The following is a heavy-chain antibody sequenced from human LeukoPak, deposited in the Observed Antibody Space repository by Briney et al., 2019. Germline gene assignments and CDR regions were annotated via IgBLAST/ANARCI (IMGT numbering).Heavy chain of an antibody. D-gene: IGHD1-7*01. J-gene: IGHJ4*02. CDR2: ISAYNGNT. CDR1: GYTFTSYG. V-gene: IGHV1-18*01. CDR3: ARDRLTVAGTTSFDY. Sequence: ASVKVSCKASGYTFTSYGISWVRQAPGQGLEWMGWISAYNGNTNYAQKLQGRVTMTTDTPTSTAYMELRSLRSDDTAVYYCARDRLTVAGTTSFDYWGQGTLVTVSS.